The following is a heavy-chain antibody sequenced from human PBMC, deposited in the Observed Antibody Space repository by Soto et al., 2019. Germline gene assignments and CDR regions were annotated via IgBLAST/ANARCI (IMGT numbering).Heavy chain of an antibody. Sequence: SSETLSLTCTVSGSSVSSFFWSWIRQPPGRGLEWIGYLYYGGSTHYSPSLKSRVTISVDTSQNQFSLNLMSGTAEDTAIYYCARVRHGGTFFDYWSQGTLVTVSS. J-gene: IGHJ4*02. CDR2: LYYGGST. CDR3: ARVRHGGTFFDY. V-gene: IGHV4-59*02. CDR1: GSSVSSFF.